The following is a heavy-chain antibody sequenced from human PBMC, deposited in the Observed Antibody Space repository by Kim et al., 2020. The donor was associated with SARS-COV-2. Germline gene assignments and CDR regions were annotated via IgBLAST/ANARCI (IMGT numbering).Heavy chain of an antibody. Sequence: GGSLRLSCAASGFTFSSYAMHWVRQAPGKGLEWVAVISYDGSNKYYADSVKGRFTISRDNSKNTLYLQMNSLRAEDTAVYYCARDQAPIRLEYIDYWGQGTLVTVSS. CDR1: GFTFSSYA. D-gene: IGHD5-12*01. CDR2: ISYDGSNK. V-gene: IGHV3-30*04. J-gene: IGHJ4*02. CDR3: ARDQAPIRLEYIDY.